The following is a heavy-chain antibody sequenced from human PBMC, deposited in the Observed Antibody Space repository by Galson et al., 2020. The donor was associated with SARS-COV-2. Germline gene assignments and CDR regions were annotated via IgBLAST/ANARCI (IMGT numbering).Heavy chain of an antibody. CDR2: INIDGSST. J-gene: IGHJ3*02. Sequence: GGSLRLSCTASGFTFSTYWMNWVRQAPGKGLVWVSRINIDGSSTSYADSVKGRFTITRDNAKNTLYLQMNSLRAEDTAVYYCAKEYYYDSSGALDAFDIWGQGTMVTVSS. V-gene: IGHV3-74*01. CDR1: GFTFSTYW. D-gene: IGHD3-22*01. CDR3: AKEYYYDSSGALDAFDI.